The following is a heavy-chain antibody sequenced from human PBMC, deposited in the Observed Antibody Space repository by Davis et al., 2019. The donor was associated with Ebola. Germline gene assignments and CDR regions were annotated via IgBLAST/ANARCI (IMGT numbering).Heavy chain of an antibody. CDR2: ISAYNGNT. CDR1: GYTFTSYG. Sequence: ASVKVSCKASGYTFTSYGISWVRQAPGQGLEWMGWISAYNGNTNYAQKLQGRVTMTTDTSTSTAYMELRSLRSDDTAVYYCARGLPSMYSGSYFIYWSQGTLVTVSA. D-gene: IGHD1-26*01. J-gene: IGHJ4*02. V-gene: IGHV1-18*04. CDR3: ARGLPSMYSGSYFIY.